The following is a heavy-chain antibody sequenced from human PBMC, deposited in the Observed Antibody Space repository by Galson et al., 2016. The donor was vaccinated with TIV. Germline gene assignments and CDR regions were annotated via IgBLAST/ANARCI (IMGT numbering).Heavy chain of an antibody. Sequence: ETLSLTCTVSGGSIGHYYWTWIRQTPGKGLEWIGYIFYTGNTDYNPSLKSRVAISVDTSKNQFSLKLSSVTAADTAVYYCARVSVGAFDIWGQGTMVTVSS. CDR1: GGSIGHYY. V-gene: IGHV4-59*01. CDR3: ARVSVGAFDI. CDR2: IFYTGNT. J-gene: IGHJ3*02.